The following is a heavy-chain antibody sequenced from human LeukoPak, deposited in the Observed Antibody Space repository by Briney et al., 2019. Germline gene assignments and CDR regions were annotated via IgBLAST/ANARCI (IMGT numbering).Heavy chain of an antibody. CDR3: ARGRGAIAARKRGQAVHSSGRTKYYFDY. CDR2: INHSGST. J-gene: IGHJ4*02. D-gene: IGHD6-6*01. V-gene: IGHV4-34*01. CDR1: GGSFSGYY. Sequence: SETLSLTCAVCGGSFSGYYWSWIRQPPGKGLEWIGEINHSGSTNYNPSLKSRVTISVDTSKNQFSLKLSSVTAADTAVYYCARGRGAIAARKRGQAVHSSGRTKYYFDYWGQGTLVTVSS.